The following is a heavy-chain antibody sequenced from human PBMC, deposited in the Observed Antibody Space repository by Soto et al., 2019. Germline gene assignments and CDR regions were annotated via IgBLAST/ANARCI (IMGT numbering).Heavy chain of an antibody. CDR2: INGDGSEK. D-gene: IGHD3-16*01. Sequence: EVRLVESGGGLVQPGGSLSLSCVASGFTLANSWMTWIRHTPGKGLEWVAYINGDGSEKSYVDSVKGRFTISRDNAKNSLELQMSSLRAEDTAVYYCARDPSFGAFDIWGQGIVVSVSA. V-gene: IGHV3-7*01. CDR1: GFTLANSW. J-gene: IGHJ3*02. CDR3: ARDPSFGAFDI.